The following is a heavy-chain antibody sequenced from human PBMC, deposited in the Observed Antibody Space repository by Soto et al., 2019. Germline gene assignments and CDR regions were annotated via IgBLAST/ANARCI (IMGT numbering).Heavy chain of an antibody. D-gene: IGHD4-17*01. CDR2: MNPNNGNT. CDR3: AREFSDYAGY. V-gene: IGHV1-8*01. CDR1: GYPFTSYY. Sequence: ASVKVSCKASGYPFTSYYINWVRQAAGQGLEWMGWMNPNNGNTAYAQKFQGRVTMTRDTSISTAYMELTSLRSEDTAVYYCAREFSDYAGYWGQGTLVTVSS. J-gene: IGHJ4*02.